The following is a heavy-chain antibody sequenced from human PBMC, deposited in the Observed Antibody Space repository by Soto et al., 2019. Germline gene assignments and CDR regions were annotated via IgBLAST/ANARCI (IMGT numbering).Heavy chain of an antibody. V-gene: IGHV4-59*08. J-gene: IGHJ4*02. Sequence: QVQLQESGPGLVKPSETLSLICTVSGGSISSYYWSWIRQPPGNGLEWIAYIYYSGSTTYNPSLKSRVTMSVDTSKNQFSLKLSSVTAADTAVYYCARHRRSSSYVFDYWGQGTLVTVSS. CDR3: ARHRRSSSYVFDY. CDR2: IYYSGST. D-gene: IGHD6-13*01. CDR1: GGSISSYY.